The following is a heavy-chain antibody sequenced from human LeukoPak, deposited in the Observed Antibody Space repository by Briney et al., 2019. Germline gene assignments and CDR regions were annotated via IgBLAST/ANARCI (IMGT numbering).Heavy chain of an antibody. CDR1: GFTFSTYT. D-gene: IGHD1-1*01. Sequence: GGSLRLSCAASGFTFSTYTMNWVRQAPGKGLEWVAVTRFDGSIKQYADSVKGRFTISRDDSKNTLYLQMNLLKSEDTAVYYCARWGGTRQYYFDYWGQGTLVTVSS. CDR2: TRFDGSIK. V-gene: IGHV3-33*08. CDR3: ARWGGTRQYYFDY. J-gene: IGHJ4*02.